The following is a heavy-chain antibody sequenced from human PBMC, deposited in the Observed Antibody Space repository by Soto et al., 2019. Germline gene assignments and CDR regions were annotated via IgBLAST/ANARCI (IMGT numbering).Heavy chain of an antibody. Sequence: SETLSLTCIVSGGSISSRSAYWGWIRQPPGKGLEWIGSVYYTGSTYYNPSLKSRVTISIDRSKNQFSLKLSSVTAADTAVYYCARPTRQWLGLRYYYGMDVWGQGTTVTVSS. V-gene: IGHV4-39*07. CDR2: VYYTGST. CDR3: ARPTRQWLGLRYYYGMDV. CDR1: GGSISSRSAY. J-gene: IGHJ6*02. D-gene: IGHD6-19*01.